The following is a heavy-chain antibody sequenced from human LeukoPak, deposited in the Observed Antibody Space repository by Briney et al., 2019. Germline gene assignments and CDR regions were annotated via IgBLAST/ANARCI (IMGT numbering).Heavy chain of an antibody. J-gene: IGHJ3*02. V-gene: IGHV4-34*01. CDR1: GGSFSGYY. D-gene: IGHD3-22*01. CDR3: ARDSYYYDSSGYPDNDAFDI. CDR2: INHSGST. Sequence: PSETLSLTCAVYGGSFSGYYWSWIRQPPGKGLEWIGEINHSGSTNYNPSLKSRVTISVDTSKNQFSLKLSSVTAADTAVYYCARDSYYYDSSGYPDNDAFDIWGQGTMVTVSS.